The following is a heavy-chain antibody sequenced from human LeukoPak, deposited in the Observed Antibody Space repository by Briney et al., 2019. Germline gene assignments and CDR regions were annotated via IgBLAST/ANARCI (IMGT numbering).Heavy chain of an antibody. CDR1: GGSISSDDYY. J-gene: IGHJ4*02. D-gene: IGHD3-10*01. V-gene: IGHV4-30-4*01. Sequence: SETLSLTCTVSGGSISSDDYYWRWIRQPPGRGLVWNGYIYYSGSTYSNPSLKSRVTISVDTSKNQFSLKLSSVTAADTAVYYCARESEEVQGNCYGSGVYDYWGQGTLVTVSS. CDR3: ARESEEVQGNCYGSGVYDY. CDR2: IYYSGST.